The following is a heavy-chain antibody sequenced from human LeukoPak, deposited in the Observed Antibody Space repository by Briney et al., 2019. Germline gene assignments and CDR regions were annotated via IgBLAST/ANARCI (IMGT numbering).Heavy chain of an antibody. CDR2: ISSSGSTI. D-gene: IGHD3-9*01. Sequence: EWVSYISSSGSTIYYADSVKGRFTISRDNAKNSLYLQMNSLRAEDTAVYYCVRDIFRFDPWGQGTLVTVSS. CDR3: VRDIFRFDP. V-gene: IGHV3-48*03. J-gene: IGHJ5*02.